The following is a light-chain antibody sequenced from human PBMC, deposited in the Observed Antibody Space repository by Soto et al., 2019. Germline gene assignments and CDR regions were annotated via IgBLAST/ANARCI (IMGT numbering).Light chain of an antibody. V-gene: IGKV3-20*01. CDR2: GAS. Sequence: EIVLTQSPGTLSLSPGGTATLSCRASQSVSSSSLAWYQQKRGQAPRLLIYGASIRATGIPDRFRGSGSGTDFTLTIRRLEPEDFAVYYCQQYGSSPRTFGQGTKVEIK. CDR1: QSVSSSS. CDR3: QQYGSSPRT. J-gene: IGKJ1*01.